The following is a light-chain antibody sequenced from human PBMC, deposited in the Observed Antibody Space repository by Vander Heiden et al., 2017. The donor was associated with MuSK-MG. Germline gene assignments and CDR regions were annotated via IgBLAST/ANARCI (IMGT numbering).Light chain of an antibody. CDR2: WAS. V-gene: IGKV4-1*01. CDR3: QQDYNNPLT. J-gene: IGKJ4*01. CDR1: QSILYNSKNKNA. Sequence: DILMTQSPDSLAVSLGERATINCRSSQSILYNSKNKNALAWYQQKPGHPPKLLISWASTRESGVPDRFSGSGSGTDFTLTISSLQAEDVAVYYCQQDYNNPLTFGGGTKLXIK.